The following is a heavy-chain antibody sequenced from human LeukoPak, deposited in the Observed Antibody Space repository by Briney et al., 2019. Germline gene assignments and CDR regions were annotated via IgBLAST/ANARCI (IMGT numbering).Heavy chain of an antibody. CDR3: TRGXGXLIDY. V-gene: IGHV4-59*01. CDR1: DDSISDYY. D-gene: IGHD3-16*01. J-gene: IGHJ4*02. CDR2: FHNSGTS. Sequence: SETLSLTCTVSDDSISDYYRGWIRQPPGKGLEWIGYFHNSGTSTXNPSLKSRVTISADTSKNQFSLKLNSLTTADTAVYYCTRGXGXLIDYWGRGILVTVSS.